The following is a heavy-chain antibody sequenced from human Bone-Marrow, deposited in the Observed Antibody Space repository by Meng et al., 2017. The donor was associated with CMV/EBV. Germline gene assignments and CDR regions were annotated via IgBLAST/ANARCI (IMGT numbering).Heavy chain of an antibody. D-gene: IGHD4/OR15-4a*01. V-gene: IGHV1-46*01. CDR3: ARVVSPRCNPIRYYYGMDV. CDR1: GYTFTSYY. CDR2: IHPSGGST. J-gene: IGHJ6*02. Sequence: ASVKVSCKASGYTFTSYYFNWVRQAPGQGLEWMGIIHPSGGSTSYAQKFQGRVTMTRDTSTSTVYMELSSLRSEDTAVYYCARVVSPRCNPIRYYYGMDVWGQGTTVTVSS.